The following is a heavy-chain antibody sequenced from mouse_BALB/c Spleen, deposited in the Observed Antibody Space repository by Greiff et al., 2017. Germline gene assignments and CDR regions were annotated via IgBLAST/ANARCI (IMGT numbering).Heavy chain of an antibody. CDR2: IDPSDSYT. Sequence: VQLQQPGAELVKPGASVKLSCKASGYTFTSYWMHWVKQRPGQGLEWIGEIDPSDSYTNYNQKFKGKATLTVDKSSSTAYMQLSSLTSEDSAVYYCARGLRDYWGQGTTLTVSS. CDR1: GYTFTSYW. CDR3: ARGLRDY. V-gene: IGHV1-69*02. J-gene: IGHJ2*01. D-gene: IGHD2-4*01.